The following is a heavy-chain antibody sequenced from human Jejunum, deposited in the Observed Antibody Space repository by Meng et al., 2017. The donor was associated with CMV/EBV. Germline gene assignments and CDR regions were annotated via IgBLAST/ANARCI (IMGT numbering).Heavy chain of an antibody. CDR3: ARGRYCSSTSCFPFEH. CDR2: IYYTVTS. J-gene: IGHJ4*02. Sequence: DSVSSSYWHWIRQSPGKGLEWIGYIYYTVTSNYNPSLKSRATLSVDTSKNQISLRLTSVTAADTAVYYCARGRYCSSTSCFPFEHWGQGALVPSPQ. D-gene: IGHD2-2*01. CDR1: DSVSSSY. V-gene: IGHV4-59*02.